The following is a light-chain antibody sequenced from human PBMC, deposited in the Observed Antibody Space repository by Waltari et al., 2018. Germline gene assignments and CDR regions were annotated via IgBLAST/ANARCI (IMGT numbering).Light chain of an antibody. CDR3: CSFAGTYPWV. CDR1: TSDVGGYNY. J-gene: IGLJ3*02. V-gene: IGLV2-11*01. CDR2: DVT. Sequence: SALTQPRSVSGSPGQSVTIPCTGTTSDVGGYNYVSSHQHHPGNAPELIVLDVTQRPAGFPDRFSCSKSANPAYLTSSGLQAEDEADYYCCSFAGTYPWVFGGGTKVTVL.